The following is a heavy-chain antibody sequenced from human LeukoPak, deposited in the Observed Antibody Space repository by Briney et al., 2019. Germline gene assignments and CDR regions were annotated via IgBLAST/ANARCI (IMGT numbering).Heavy chain of an antibody. CDR1: GGSISSYY. D-gene: IGHD2-2*02. CDR3: ARADTPWDAFDI. CDR2: IYCSGST. J-gene: IGHJ3*02. V-gene: IGHV4-59*01. Sequence: SETLSLTCTVSGGSISSYYWSWIRQPPGKGLEWIGYIYCSGSTNYNPSLKSRVTISVDTSKNQFSLKLSSVTAADTAVYYCARADTPWDAFDIWGQGTMVTVSS.